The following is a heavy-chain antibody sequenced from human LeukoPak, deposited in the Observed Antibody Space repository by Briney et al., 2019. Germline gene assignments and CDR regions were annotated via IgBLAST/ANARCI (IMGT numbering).Heavy chain of an antibody. V-gene: IGHV1-8*01. CDR3: ARVGPTYYDFWSGYYRNYYMDV. CDR1: GYTFTSYD. CDR2: MNPNSGNT. J-gene: IGHJ6*03. D-gene: IGHD3-3*01. Sequence: ASVKVSCKASGYTFTSYDINWVRQATGQGLEWMGWMNPNSGNTGYAQKFQGRVTMTRNTSISTAYMELSSLRSEDTAVYYCARVGPTYYDFWSGYYRNYYMDVWGKGTTVTVSS.